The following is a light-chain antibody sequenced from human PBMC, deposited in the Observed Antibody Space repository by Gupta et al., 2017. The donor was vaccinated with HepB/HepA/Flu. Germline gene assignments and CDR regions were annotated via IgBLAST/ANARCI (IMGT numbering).Light chain of an antibody. V-gene: IGKV3-20*01. CDR2: GAS. Sequence: IFLAQAPSPPALSSGERATLSCRASQSGSRSYFAWYQQKRGQAPRLLLYGASIRATGIPDRFSGSGTGTDFTLTISRLEPEDFAVYYCHQYGSSRGTFGQGTKVEIK. CDR1: QSGSRSY. J-gene: IGKJ1*01. CDR3: HQYGSSRGT.